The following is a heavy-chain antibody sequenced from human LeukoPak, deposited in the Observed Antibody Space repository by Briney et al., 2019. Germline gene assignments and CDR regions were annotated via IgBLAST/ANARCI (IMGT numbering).Heavy chain of an antibody. CDR3: ARTRGEFDY. Sequence: SETLSLTCAVYGGSFSGCYWSWIRQPPGKGLEWIGEINHSGSTNYNPSLKSRVTISVDTSKNQFSLKLSSVTAADTAVYYCARTRGEFDYWGQGTLVTVSS. CDR1: GGSFSGCY. D-gene: IGHD3-10*01. V-gene: IGHV4-34*01. CDR2: INHSGST. J-gene: IGHJ4*02.